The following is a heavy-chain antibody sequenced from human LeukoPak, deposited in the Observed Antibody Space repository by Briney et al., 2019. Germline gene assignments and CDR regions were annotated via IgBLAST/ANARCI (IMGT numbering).Heavy chain of an antibody. J-gene: IGHJ4*02. V-gene: IGHV3-23*01. CDR3: AKDRRNWGSRVDY. D-gene: IGHD7-27*01. CDR1: GFTFSTYA. Sequence: QPGGSLRLSCAASGFTFSTYAMGWVRQAPGKGLEWVSAISGSGGSTYYADSVKGRFTISRDNSKNTLYLQINSLRAEDTAIYYCAKDRRNWGSRVDYWGQGTLVTVSS. CDR2: ISGSGGST.